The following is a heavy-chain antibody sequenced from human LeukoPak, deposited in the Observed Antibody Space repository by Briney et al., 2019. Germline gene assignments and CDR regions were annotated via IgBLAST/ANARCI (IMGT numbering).Heavy chain of an antibody. CDR2: ISAYNGNT. J-gene: IGHJ4*02. D-gene: IGHD2-2*01. CDR3: ARDPVPANWEYYFDY. Sequence: ASVKVSCKASGYTFTSYGISWVRQAPGQGLEWMGWISAYNGNTNYAQKLQGRVTMTTDTSTSTAYMELRSLRSDDTAVYYCARDPVPANWEYYFDYWGQGTLVTVSS. CDR1: GYTFTSYG. V-gene: IGHV1-18*01.